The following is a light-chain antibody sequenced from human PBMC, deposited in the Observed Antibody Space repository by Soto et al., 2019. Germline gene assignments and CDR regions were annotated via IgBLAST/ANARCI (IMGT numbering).Light chain of an antibody. CDR2: DDS. CDR3: QVSDSSSDQGV. CDR1: NIGHKN. Sequence: SYELTQSPSVSVAPGQTARITCGGNNIGHKNVHWYQQKPGQAPVLVVHDDSDRPSGIPERFSGSNSGNTATLTISGVEAGDEADYYCQVSDSSSDQGVIGGGTKVTVL. J-gene: IGLJ3*02. V-gene: IGLV3-21*02.